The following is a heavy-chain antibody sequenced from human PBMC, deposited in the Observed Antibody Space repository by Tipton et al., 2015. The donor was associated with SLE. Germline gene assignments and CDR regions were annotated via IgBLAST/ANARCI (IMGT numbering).Heavy chain of an antibody. V-gene: IGHV4-39*07. J-gene: IGHJ4*02. Sequence: TLSLTCTVSGGSISESTYSWDWIRQAPGKGREWIGSMYFSGNTYYNPFLRSRVTISADTCKNQFSLKLTSVTAADTAVYYCARHPKYWGQGTLVTVSS. CDR3: ARHPKY. CDR2: MYFSGNT. CDR1: GGSISESTYS.